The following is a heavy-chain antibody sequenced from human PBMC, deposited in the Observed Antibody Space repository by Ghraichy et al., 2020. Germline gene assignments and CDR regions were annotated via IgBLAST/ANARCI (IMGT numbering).Heavy chain of an antibody. CDR1: GFTFQDCA. Sequence: GGSLRLSCAGSGFTFQDCAMHWVRQGPGEGLAWVSLISGDGSATYYADSVKGRFTISRDNSRNSLYLQMNSLTTEDTALYYCVKDIRDYDFWGGFPSYFDSWGQGTLVTVSS. D-gene: IGHD3-3*01. CDR3: VKDIRDYDFWGGFPSYFDS. CDR2: ISGDGSAT. V-gene: IGHV3-43*02. J-gene: IGHJ4*02.